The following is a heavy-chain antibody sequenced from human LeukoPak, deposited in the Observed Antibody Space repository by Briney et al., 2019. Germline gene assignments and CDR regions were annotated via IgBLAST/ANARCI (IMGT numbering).Heavy chain of an antibody. CDR3: VKGYCSGSSCYPTTVKGNYFDY. CDR2: ISSNGGST. D-gene: IGHD2-15*01. Sequence: GGSLRLSRSASGFTFSSYAMHWVRQAPGKGLEYVSVISSNGGSTYYTDSVKSRFTISRDNSKNTLYLQMSSLRAEDTAVYYCVKGYCSGSSCYPTTVKGNYFDYWGQGTLVTVSS. V-gene: IGHV3-64D*06. J-gene: IGHJ4*02. CDR1: GFTFSSYA.